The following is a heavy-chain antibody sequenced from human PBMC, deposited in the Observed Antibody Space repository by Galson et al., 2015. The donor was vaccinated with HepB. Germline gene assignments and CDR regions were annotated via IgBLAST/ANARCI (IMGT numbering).Heavy chain of an antibody. D-gene: IGHD3-16*01. V-gene: IGHV3-30*04. Sequence: SLRLSCAASGFTFSSYAMHWVRQAPGKGLEWVAVISYDGSNKYYADSVKGRFTISRDNSKNTLYLQMNSLRAEDTAVYYCARVTRVKDMITFGAADYWGQGTLVTVSS. CDR2: ISYDGSNK. J-gene: IGHJ4*02. CDR1: GFTFSSYA. CDR3: ARVTRVKDMITFGAADY.